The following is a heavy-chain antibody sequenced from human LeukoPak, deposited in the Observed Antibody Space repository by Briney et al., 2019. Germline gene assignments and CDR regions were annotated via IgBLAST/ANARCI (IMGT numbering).Heavy chain of an antibody. J-gene: IGHJ4*02. V-gene: IGHV4-59*01. CDR2: IHYSGST. Sequence: SSETLSLTCTVSGGSIIGYYWSWIRRPPGKGLEWIGFIHYSGSTNYNPSLKSRVTISVDTSKNQLSLTLTSVIAADTAVYYCARDRGSLGGFDYWGQGTLVTVSS. CDR3: ARDRGSLGGFDY. CDR1: GGSIIGYY. D-gene: IGHD3-16*01.